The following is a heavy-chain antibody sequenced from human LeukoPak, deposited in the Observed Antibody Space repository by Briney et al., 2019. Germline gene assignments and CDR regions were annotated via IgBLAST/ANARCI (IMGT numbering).Heavy chain of an antibody. D-gene: IGHD3-10*01. Sequence: SVKVSCKASGGTFSSYAISWVRQAPGQGLEWMGGIIPIFGTANYAQKFQGRVTITTDESTSTAYMELSSLRSEDTAVYYCARGSRRITMVRGVYSFGYWGQGTLVTVSS. CDR2: IIPIFGTA. CDR3: ARGSRRITMVRGVYSFGY. CDR1: GGTFSSYA. V-gene: IGHV1-69*05. J-gene: IGHJ4*02.